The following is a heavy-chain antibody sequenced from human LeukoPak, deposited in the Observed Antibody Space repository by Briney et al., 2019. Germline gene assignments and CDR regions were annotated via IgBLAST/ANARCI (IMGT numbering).Heavy chain of an antibody. J-gene: IGHJ4*02. Sequence: SETLSLTCTVSGGSISSRSYYWGWIRQPPGKGLEWIGSVYYSGGTYYNPSLKSRVTISVDTSKNQFSLKLSSVTAADTAVCYCARGRVEMATIAYFDYWGQGTLVTVSS. V-gene: IGHV4-39*07. D-gene: IGHD5-24*01. CDR3: ARGRVEMATIAYFDY. CDR1: GGSISSRSYY. CDR2: VYYSGGT.